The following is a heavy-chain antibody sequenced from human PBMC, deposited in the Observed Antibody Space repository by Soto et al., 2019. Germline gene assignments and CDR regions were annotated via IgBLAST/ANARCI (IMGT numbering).Heavy chain of an antibody. D-gene: IGHD3-22*01. CDR1: GFSLSTSGMC. Sequence: SGPTLVNPTQTLTLTCTFSGFSLSTSGMCVSWIRQPPGKALEWLALIDWDDDKYYSTSLKTRLTISKDTSKNQVVLTMTNMDPVGTATYYCARIPQRYYYDSSGYYYYYYGMDVWGQGTTVTVSS. CDR2: IDWDDDK. CDR3: ARIPQRYYYDSSGYYYYYYGMDV. V-gene: IGHV2-70*01. J-gene: IGHJ6*02.